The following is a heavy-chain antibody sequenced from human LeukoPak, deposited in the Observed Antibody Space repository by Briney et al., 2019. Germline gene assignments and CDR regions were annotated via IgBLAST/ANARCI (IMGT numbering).Heavy chain of an antibody. CDR3: ARSRGSCYSCGDY. D-gene: IGHD2-15*01. CDR2: IIPIFGTA. J-gene: IGHJ4*02. Sequence: SVKVSCKASGGTFSRYAINWVRQAPGQGLEWMGGIIPIFGTANYAQEFQGRVTITADESTSTAYMELSSLRSEDTAVYYCARSRGSCYSCGDYWGQGTLVTVSS. V-gene: IGHV1-69*13. CDR1: GGTFSRYA.